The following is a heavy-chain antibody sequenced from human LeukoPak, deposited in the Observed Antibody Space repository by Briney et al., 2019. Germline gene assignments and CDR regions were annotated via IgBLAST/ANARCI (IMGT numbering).Heavy chain of an antibody. CDR1: GFTFSSYA. D-gene: IGHD3-9*01. Sequence: PGGSLRHSCAPSGFTFSSYAMSWVRQAPGKGLEWVSAISGSGGSTYYADSVKGRFTISRDNSKNTLYLQMNSPRAEDTTVYYRANGTSLINILTGYFYYFDYWGQGTLVTVSS. V-gene: IGHV3-23*01. CDR2: ISGSGGST. J-gene: IGHJ4*02. CDR3: ANGTSLINILTGYFYYFDY.